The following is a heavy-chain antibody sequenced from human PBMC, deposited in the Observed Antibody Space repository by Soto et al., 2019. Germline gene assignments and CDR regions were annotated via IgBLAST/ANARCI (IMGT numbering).Heavy chain of an antibody. Sequence: SETLSLTCTVSGGSISSYYWSWIRQPPGKGLEWIGYIYYSGSTNYNPSLKSRVTISVDTSKNQFSLKLSSVTAADTAVYYCASLGGYFDSNDYYYMDVWGKGTTVTVSS. CDR1: GGSISSYY. CDR3: ASLGGYFDSNDYYYMDV. J-gene: IGHJ6*03. D-gene: IGHD3-9*01. V-gene: IGHV4-59*01. CDR2: IYYSGST.